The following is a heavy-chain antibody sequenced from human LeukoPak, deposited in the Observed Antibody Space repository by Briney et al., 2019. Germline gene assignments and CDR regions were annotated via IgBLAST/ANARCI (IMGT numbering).Heavy chain of an antibody. J-gene: IGHJ6*02. CDR3: AREDSSGYISYYYYGMDV. CDR2: INPNSGGT. Sequence: GASVRVSCKPSGYTFTPYYMHWVRQAPGQGLEWMGWINPNSGGTNYAQKFQGRVTMTRDTSISTAYMELSRLRSDDTAVYYCAREDSSGYISYYYYGMDVWGQGTTVTVPS. V-gene: IGHV1-2*02. D-gene: IGHD3-22*01. CDR1: GYTFTPYY.